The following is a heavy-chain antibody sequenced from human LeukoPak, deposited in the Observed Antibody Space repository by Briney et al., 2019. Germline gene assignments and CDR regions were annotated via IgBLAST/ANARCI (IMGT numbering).Heavy chain of an antibody. J-gene: IGHJ4*02. CDR1: GLTFSSYA. V-gene: IGHV3-23*01. Sequence: GGSLRLSCAASGLTFSSYAMSWVCQAPGEGLGCVSAISGSGAATYYADSVRGRFTISRDNSKHTLYLQMYSLRAEDTAVYYCAKDLSYGLDYWGQGTLVTVSS. CDR2: ISGSGAAT. D-gene: IGHD4-17*01. CDR3: AKDLSYGLDY.